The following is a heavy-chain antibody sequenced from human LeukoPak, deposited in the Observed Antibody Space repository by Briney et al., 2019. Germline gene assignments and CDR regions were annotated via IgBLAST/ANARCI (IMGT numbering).Heavy chain of an antibody. V-gene: IGHV3-48*01. CDR1: GFTFSSYS. CDR2: ISISST. CDR3: AKASGTHFDD. D-gene: IGHD3-10*01. J-gene: IGHJ4*02. Sequence: PGGSLRLSCAASGFTFSSYSMNWVRQAPGKGLEWVAYISISSTYYADSVKGRFTTSRDNSKNTLYLQMNSLRTEDTAVYYCAKASGTHFDDWGQGTLVTVSS.